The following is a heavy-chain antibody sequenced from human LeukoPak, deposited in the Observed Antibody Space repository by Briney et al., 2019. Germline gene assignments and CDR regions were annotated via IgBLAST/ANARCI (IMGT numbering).Heavy chain of an antibody. V-gene: IGHV1-2*02. J-gene: IGHJ4*02. CDR3: ANDYYVSSGYRY. CDR2: INPNSGGT. Sequence: GASVKVSCKASGYTFTGYYMHWVRQAPGQGLEWMGWINPNSGGTNYAQKFQGRVAMTRDTSISTAYMELSRLRSDDTAVYYCANDYYVSSGYRYWGQGTLVTVSS. CDR1: GYTFTGYY. D-gene: IGHD3-22*01.